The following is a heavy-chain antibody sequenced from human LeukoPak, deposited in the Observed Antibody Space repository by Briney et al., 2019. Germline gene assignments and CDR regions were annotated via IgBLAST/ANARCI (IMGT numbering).Heavy chain of an antibody. CDR3: ARWLVGTVAGKNYFDY. CDR1: GFTFDDYG. V-gene: IGHV3-20*04. CDR2: INWNGGST. D-gene: IGHD6-19*01. Sequence: PGGSLRLSCAASGFTFDDYGMSWVRQAPGKGLEWVSGINWNGGSTGYADSVKGRFTISRDNAKNSLYLQMNSPRAEDTALYYCARWLVGTVAGKNYFDYWGQGTLVTVSS. J-gene: IGHJ4*02.